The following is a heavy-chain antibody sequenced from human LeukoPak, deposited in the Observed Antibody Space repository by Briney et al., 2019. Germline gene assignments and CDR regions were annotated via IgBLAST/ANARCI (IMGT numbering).Heavy chain of an antibody. CDR3: ASHSGGYAY. D-gene: IGHD5-12*01. J-gene: IGHJ4*02. CDR2: IYHSGST. V-gene: IGHV4-38-2*02. CDR1: GYSISSGYY. Sequence: PSETLSLTCTVSGYSISSGYYWGWIRQPPGKGLEWIGSIYHSGSTYYNPSLKSRVTISVDTSKNQFSLKLNSVTAADTAVYYCASHSGGYAYWGQGTLVTVSS.